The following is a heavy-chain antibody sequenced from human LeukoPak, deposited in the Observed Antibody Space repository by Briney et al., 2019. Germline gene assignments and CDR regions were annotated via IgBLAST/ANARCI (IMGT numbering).Heavy chain of an antibody. CDR1: GGSISTYY. CDR2: IYYSGST. CDR3: ARDNPPYYYDTSDYRAFDI. D-gene: IGHD3-22*01. V-gene: IGHV4-59*01. Sequence: PSETLSLTCTVSGGSISTYYWSWIRQPPGKSLEWIGYIYYSGSTNYNPSLKSRVTMSVDTSKNQFSLKLSSVTAADTAVYYCARDNPPYYYDTSDYRAFDIWGQGTMVTVSS. J-gene: IGHJ3*02.